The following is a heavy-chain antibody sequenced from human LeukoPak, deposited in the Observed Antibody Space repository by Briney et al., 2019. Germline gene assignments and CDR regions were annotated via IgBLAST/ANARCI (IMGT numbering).Heavy chain of an antibody. J-gene: IGHJ5*02. CDR2: IYTSGST. V-gene: IGHV4-4*09. Sequence: SETLSLTCTVSGGSISSYYWSWIRQPPGKGLEGIGYIYTSGSTNYNPSLKSRVTISVDTSKNQFSLKLSSVTAADTAVCYCARGEANWFDPWGQGTLVTVSS. CDR1: GGSISSYY. CDR3: ARGEANWFDP.